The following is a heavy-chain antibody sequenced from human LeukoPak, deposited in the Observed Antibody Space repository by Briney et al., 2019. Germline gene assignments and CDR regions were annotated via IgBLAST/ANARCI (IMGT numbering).Heavy chain of an antibody. D-gene: IGHD3-3*01. V-gene: IGHV3-49*04. CDR3: TRDLREWVRSFSGYYYYYYMDV. Sequence: GGSLRLSCTASGFTFGDYAMSWVRQAPGKGLEWAGFIRSKAYGGTTEYAASVKGRFTISRDDSKSIAYLQMNSLKTEDTAVYYCTRDLREWVRSFSGYYYYYYMDVWGKGTTVTISS. CDR2: IRSKAYGGTT. J-gene: IGHJ6*03. CDR1: GFTFGDYA.